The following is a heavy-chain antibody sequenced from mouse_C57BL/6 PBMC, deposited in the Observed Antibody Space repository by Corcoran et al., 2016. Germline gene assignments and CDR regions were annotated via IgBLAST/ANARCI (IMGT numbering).Heavy chain of an antibody. Sequence: EVQLQQSGPELVKPGASVKIPCKASGYTFTDYNMDWVKQSHGKSLEWIGDINPNNGGTIYNQKFKGKATLTVDKSSSTAYMELRSLTSEDTAVYYCARSVYYGSDWYFDVWGTGTTVTVSS. J-gene: IGHJ1*03. CDR2: INPNNGGT. D-gene: IGHD1-1*01. CDR3: ARSVYYGSDWYFDV. V-gene: IGHV1-18*01. CDR1: GYTFTDYN.